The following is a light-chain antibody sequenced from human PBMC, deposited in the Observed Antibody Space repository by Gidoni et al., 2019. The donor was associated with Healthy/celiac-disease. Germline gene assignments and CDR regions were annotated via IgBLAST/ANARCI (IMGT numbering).Light chain of an antibody. Sequence: DIQMTQSPSSLSASVGDRVTITCRASQSISSYLNWYQQKPGKAPKLLIYAASSLQSGVPSRFSGSGSGTDFTLTISSLQPEDFATYYCQQSYSTPLTFGHGTTVDIK. CDR2: AAS. CDR3: QQSYSTPLT. CDR1: QSISSY. J-gene: IGKJ1*01. V-gene: IGKV1-39*01.